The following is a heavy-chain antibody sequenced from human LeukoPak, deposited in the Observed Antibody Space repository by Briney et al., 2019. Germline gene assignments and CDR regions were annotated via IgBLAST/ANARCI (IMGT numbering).Heavy chain of an antibody. CDR3: ARDWLHYSGSNYYYMDV. Sequence: ASVKVSCKASGYTFISYHMQWVRQAPGQGLEWMGIINPSGGRTTYAQKFQGRVTMTRDTSTSTVYMELSSLRSEDTAVYYCARDWLHYSGSNYYYMDVWGKGTTVTVSS. D-gene: IGHD3-10*01. J-gene: IGHJ6*03. CDR2: INPSGGRT. CDR1: GYTFISYH. V-gene: IGHV1-46*03.